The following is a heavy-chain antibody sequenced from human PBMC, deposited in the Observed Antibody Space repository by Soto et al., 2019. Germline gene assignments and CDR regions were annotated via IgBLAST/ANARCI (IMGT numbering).Heavy chain of an antibody. CDR2: IYYSGST. CDR3: GTRRDYYYYGMDV. V-gene: IGHV4-59*01. J-gene: IGHJ6*02. CDR1: GGSISSYY. Sequence: SETLSLTCTVSGGSISSYYWSWIRQPPGKGLEWIGYIYYSGSTNYNPSLKSRVTISVDTSKNQFSLKLSSVTAADTAVYYCGTRRDYYYYGMDVWGQGTTVTVSS.